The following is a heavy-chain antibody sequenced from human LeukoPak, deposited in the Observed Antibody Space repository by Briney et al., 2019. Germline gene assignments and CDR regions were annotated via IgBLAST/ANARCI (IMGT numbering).Heavy chain of an antibody. V-gene: IGHV4-59*12. CDR1: GGSISSYY. CDR3: ASRYSSSLIYFDY. CDR2: IYYSGST. D-gene: IGHD6-13*01. Sequence: SETLSLTCTVSGGSISSYYWSWIRQPPGKGLEWIGYIYYSGSTNYNPSLKSRVTISVDRSKNQFSLKLSSVTAADTAVYYCASRYSSSLIYFDYWGQGTLVTVSS. J-gene: IGHJ4*02.